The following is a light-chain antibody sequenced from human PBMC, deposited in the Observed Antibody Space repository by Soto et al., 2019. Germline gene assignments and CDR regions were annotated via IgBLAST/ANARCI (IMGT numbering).Light chain of an antibody. CDR3: QQRSDWPRT. J-gene: IGKJ1*01. Sequence: EIVLTQSPATLSLSPGERATLSCRASQSVSSYLAWYQQKPGQAPRLLIYDASNRATGIPARFSGSGSGTDFTLTISCLEPEDFAVYYCQQRSDWPRTFGQGPKVEIK. CDR1: QSVSSY. V-gene: IGKV3-11*01. CDR2: DAS.